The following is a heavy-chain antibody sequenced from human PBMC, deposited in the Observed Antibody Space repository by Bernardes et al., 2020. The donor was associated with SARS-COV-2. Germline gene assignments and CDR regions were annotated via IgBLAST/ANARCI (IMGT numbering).Heavy chain of an antibody. CDR1: GFTFSDHY. Sequence: GGSLRLSCAASGFTFSDHYMTWMRQAPGRGLEWVSFISTSSAYIHYSDSVKGRFTVSRDNAQNSLYLQMNSLRVEDTAVYYCARDLSRGIAAAGSDYWGQGTLVTVSS. CDR3: ARDLSRGIAAAGSDY. J-gene: IGHJ4*02. V-gene: IGHV3-11*06. D-gene: IGHD6-13*01. CDR2: ISTSSAYI.